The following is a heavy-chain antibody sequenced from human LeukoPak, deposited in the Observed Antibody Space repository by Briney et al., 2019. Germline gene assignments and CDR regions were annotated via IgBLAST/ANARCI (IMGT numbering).Heavy chain of an antibody. V-gene: IGHV3-30-3*01. CDR1: GFTFSNYA. D-gene: IGHD1-1*01. CDR3: AKGARQLPLIVD. Sequence: GRSLRLSCAASGFTFSNYAMHWVRQAPGKGLEWVAIISYDGNDKYYTDSVKGRFTISRDNSKNTLYLQMNSLRAEDTAVYYCAKGARQLPLIVDWGQGTLVTVSS. CDR2: ISYDGNDK. J-gene: IGHJ4*02.